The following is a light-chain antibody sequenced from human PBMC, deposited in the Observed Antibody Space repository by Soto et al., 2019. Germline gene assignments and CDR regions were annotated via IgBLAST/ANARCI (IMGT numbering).Light chain of an antibody. J-gene: IGKJ1*01. CDR2: KAS. V-gene: IGKV1-5*03. Sequence: DIQMTQTPSTLSGSVGDRVTITCRASQTISSWLAWYQQKPGKAPKLLIYKASTLKSGVPSRFSGSGSGTEFTLTISNLQPDDFATYYCQHYNSYSGAFGQGTKVDIK. CDR1: QTISSW. CDR3: QHYNSYSGA.